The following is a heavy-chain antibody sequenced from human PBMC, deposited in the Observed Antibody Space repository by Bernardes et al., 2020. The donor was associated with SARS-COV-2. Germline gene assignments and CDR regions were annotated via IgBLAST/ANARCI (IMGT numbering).Heavy chain of an antibody. D-gene: IGHD3-22*01. V-gene: IGHV3-48*02. J-gene: IGHJ4*02. Sequence: WGSLRLSCAASGFTFSSYSMNWVRQAPGKGLEWVSYISSSSSAIYYAESVKGRFIISRDNAKNSLYLQMNSLRDDDTAVYYCARVVENNSAYYSTPLDSWGQGTLVTVSS. CDR1: GFTFSSYS. CDR2: ISSSSSAI. CDR3: ARVVENNSAYYSTPLDS.